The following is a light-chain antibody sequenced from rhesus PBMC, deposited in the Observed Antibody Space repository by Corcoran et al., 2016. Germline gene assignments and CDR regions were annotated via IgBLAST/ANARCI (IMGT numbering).Light chain of an antibody. V-gene: IGKV3-10*01. CDR3: YQHSSGFS. CDR2: GAT. CDR1: QSVSSY. Sequence: QVILTQSPGTLSLSPGERATLSCRASQSVSSYLAWYQQKPGQAPRLRIYGATSRARGIPEGFSGSGSGTDCPTTISSLEPEDVGVYHCYQHSSGFSFGQGTKVEIK. J-gene: IGKJ2*01.